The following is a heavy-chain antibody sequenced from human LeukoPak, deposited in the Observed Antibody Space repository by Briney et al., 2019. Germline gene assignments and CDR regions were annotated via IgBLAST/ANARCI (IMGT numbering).Heavy chain of an antibody. V-gene: IGHV3-74*01. J-gene: IGHJ2*01. CDR3: ARGSPTPNSRYFDL. Sequence: GGSLRLSCEASEFTLKDYWMHRVRQGPGKGLVWVSRINSDGSSASYADSVKGRFTISRDNAKNTLYLQMNSLRAEDTAVYYCARGSPTPNSRYFDLWGRGTLVTVSS. D-gene: IGHD4-11*01. CDR2: INSDGSSA. CDR1: EFTLKDYW.